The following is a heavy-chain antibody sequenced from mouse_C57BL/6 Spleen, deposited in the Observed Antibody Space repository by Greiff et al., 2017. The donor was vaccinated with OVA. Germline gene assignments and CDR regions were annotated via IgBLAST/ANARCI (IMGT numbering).Heavy chain of an antibody. D-gene: IGHD2-5*01. CDR3: ERRDYSNYYFDY. CDR1: GFTFSDYG. J-gene: IGHJ2*01. CDR2: ISSGSSTI. V-gene: IGHV5-17*01. Sequence: DVKLVESGGGLVKPGGSLKLSCAASGFTFSDYGMHWVRQAPEKGLEWVAYISSGSSTIYYADTVKGRFTISRDNAKNTLFLQMTSLKAEDTDMYYCERRDYSNYYFDYWGQGTTLTVSS.